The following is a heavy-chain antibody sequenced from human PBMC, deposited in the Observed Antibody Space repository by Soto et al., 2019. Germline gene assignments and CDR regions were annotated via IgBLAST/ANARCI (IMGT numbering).Heavy chain of an antibody. CDR3: ARRGGYDSFDF. V-gene: IGHV4-30-2*01. CDR2: ISHLEAT. D-gene: IGHD2-15*01. CDR1: GFTLRNCGCS. J-gene: IGHJ4*02. Sequence: TRSLTCRVSGFTLRNCGCSGRWRRQGPGKGLEWLGYISHLEATYYTTSFKHRLSLSIDRTRNKLSLSLSSMTAVDKALYYCARRGGYDSFDFWGQGIQVTVSS.